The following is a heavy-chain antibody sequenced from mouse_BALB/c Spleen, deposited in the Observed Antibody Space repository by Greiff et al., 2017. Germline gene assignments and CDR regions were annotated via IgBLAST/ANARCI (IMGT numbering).Heavy chain of an antibody. CDR2: ISYSGST. Sequence: EVKLMESGPGLVKPSQSLSLTCTVTGYSITSDYAWNWIRQFPGNKLEWMGYISYSGSTSYNPSLKSRISITRDTSKNQFFLQLNSVTTEDTATYYCARREGTGFAYWGQGTLVTVSA. CDR1: GYSITSDYA. J-gene: IGHJ3*01. D-gene: IGHD3-3*01. V-gene: IGHV3-2*02. CDR3: ARREGTGFAY.